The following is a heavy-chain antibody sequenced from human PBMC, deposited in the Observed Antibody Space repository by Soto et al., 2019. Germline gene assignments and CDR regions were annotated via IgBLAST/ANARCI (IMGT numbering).Heavy chain of an antibody. CDR2: IDCSGST. V-gene: IGHV4-31*11. J-gene: IGHJ5*01. CDR1: GGSISSGGYY. D-gene: IGHD3-3*01. CDR3: ARGLGFLAWLWFDS. Sequence: SETLSLTCAVSGGSISSGGYYWSWIRQHPGKGLEWVGYIDCSGSTYYNPSLKSRVTISVDTSKNQFSLKLSSVTAADTALYYCARGLGFLAWLWFDSWGQGTPVPVSS.